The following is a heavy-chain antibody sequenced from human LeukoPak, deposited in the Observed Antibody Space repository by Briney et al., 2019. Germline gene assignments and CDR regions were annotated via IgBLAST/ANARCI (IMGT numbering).Heavy chain of an antibody. CDR1: GFTFSSYW. Sequence: GGSLRLSCAAFGFTFSSYWTSWVCQAPGKGLEWVANIKEDGSERYYVDSVKGRFTISRDNAKNSLYLQMNSLRAEDMAVYYCARVGYYSGYYGMDVWGQGTTVTVSS. CDR3: ARVGYYSGYYGMDV. CDR2: IKEDGSER. V-gene: IGHV3-7*02. D-gene: IGHD3-3*01. J-gene: IGHJ6*02.